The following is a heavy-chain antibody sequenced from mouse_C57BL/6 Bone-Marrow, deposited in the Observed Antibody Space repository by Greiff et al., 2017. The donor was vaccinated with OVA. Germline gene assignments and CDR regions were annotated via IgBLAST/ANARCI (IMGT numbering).Heavy chain of an antibody. V-gene: IGHV1-64*01. CDR3: ARFWYFDY. CDR2: IHPNSGST. J-gene: IGHJ2*01. CDR1: GYTFTSYW. Sequence: QVQLQQPGAELVKPGASVRLSCKASGYTFTSYWMHWVKQRPGQGLEWIGMIHPNSGSTNYNEKLKSKATLTVDKSSSTAYMQLSSLTSEDSAVYYCARFWYFDYWGQGTTLTVSS.